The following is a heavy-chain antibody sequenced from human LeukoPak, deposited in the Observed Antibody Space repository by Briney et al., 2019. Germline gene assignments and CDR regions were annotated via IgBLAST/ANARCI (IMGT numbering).Heavy chain of an antibody. J-gene: IGHJ4*02. CDR1: GYIFTGYY. CDR2: INPNSGAT. V-gene: IGHV1-2*02. Sequence: ASVKVSCKASGYIFTGYYMHWVRQAPGQGLEWMGWINPNSGATTYAQKFHGRVTMTRDTSITTAYMELSRLRSDDTALYYCARGDSSRCYYFDCWGQGTLLTVSS. D-gene: IGHD6-13*01. CDR3: ARGDSSRCYYFDC.